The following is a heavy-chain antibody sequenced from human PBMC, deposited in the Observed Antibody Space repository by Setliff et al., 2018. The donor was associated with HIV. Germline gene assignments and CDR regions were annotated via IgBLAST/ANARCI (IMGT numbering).Heavy chain of an antibody. J-gene: IGHJ3*02. D-gene: IGHD6-13*01. CDR3: ARGVPADGYAFDI. Sequence: SVKVSCKASGYSFTSYGFAWVRQAPGQGLEWMGWISAHNGHTDYAQKFQDRVTMSTDTSTTTAFMELRSLISDDTAVYYCARGVPADGYAFDIWGQGTLVTVSS. V-gene: IGHV1-18*01. CDR2: ISAHNGHT. CDR1: GYSFTSYG.